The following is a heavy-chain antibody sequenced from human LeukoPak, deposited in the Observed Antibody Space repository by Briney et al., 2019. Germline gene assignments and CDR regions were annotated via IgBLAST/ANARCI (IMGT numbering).Heavy chain of an antibody. Sequence: SETLSLTCTVSGGSISSSSYYWGWIRQPPGKGLEWIGSIYYSGSTYYNPSLKSRVTISVDTSKNQFSLKLSSVTAADTAVCYCAAIGITPFDYWGQGTLVTVSS. CDR3: AAIGITPFDY. J-gene: IGHJ4*02. V-gene: IGHV4-39*01. D-gene: IGHD3-10*01. CDR1: GGSISSSSYY. CDR2: IYYSGST.